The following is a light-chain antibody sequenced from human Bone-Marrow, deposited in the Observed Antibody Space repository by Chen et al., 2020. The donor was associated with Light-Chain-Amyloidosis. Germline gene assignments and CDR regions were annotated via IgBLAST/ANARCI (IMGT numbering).Light chain of an antibody. CDR3: QQYGSSPT. CDR1: QSVSSSY. V-gene: IGKV3-20*01. J-gene: IGKJ2*01. CDR2: GAF. Sequence: IVLTPSPGTLPLSPGARATLSFRASQSVSSSYLAWYQQKPGQAPRLIIYGAFNRATGIPDRFSGSGSGTDFTLTISRLEPEDFAVYYCQQYGSSPTFGQGTKLEIK.